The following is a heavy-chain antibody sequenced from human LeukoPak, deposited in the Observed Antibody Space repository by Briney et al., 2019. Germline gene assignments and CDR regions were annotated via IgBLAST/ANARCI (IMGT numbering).Heavy chain of an antibody. Sequence: EGSLRLSCAASGFTFSDYYMSWIRQAPGKGLEWISYIGSSGTTIYYADSVQGRFTISRDNAKNSLYLQMNSLRAEDTAVYYCARDQLERNYYYMDVWGKGTTVTVSS. CDR1: GFTFSDYY. CDR3: ARDQLERNYYYMDV. D-gene: IGHD1-1*01. CDR2: IGSSGTTI. V-gene: IGHV3-11*04. J-gene: IGHJ6*03.